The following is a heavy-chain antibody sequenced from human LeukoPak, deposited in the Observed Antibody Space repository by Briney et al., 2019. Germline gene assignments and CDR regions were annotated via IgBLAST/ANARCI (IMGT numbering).Heavy chain of an antibody. D-gene: IGHD6-13*01. CDR1: GFTFSSHW. V-gene: IGHV3-7*01. J-gene: IGHJ4*02. CDR3: ARGVLTAAGTFDY. Sequence: GGSLRLSCAASGFTFSSHWMSWVRQAPGKGLEWVTNIKQDGSEKYYVDSVRGRFTISRDNAENSLYLQMNSLRVEDTAVYYCARGVLTAAGTFDYWGQGTLVTVSS. CDR2: IKQDGSEK.